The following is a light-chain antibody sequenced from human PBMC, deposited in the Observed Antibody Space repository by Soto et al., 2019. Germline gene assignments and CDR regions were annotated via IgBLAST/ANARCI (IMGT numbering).Light chain of an antibody. CDR1: SSDVGVYNY. CDR2: DVT. Sequence: QSALTQPASVSGSPGQSITISCTGTSSDVGVYNYVAWYQQHPGKAPKLMIYDVTSRPSGVSNRFSGSKSANTASLTISGLQAEDEADYYCSSYTSSRTLVFGTGTKLTVL. V-gene: IGLV2-14*01. CDR3: SSYTSSRTLV. J-gene: IGLJ1*01.